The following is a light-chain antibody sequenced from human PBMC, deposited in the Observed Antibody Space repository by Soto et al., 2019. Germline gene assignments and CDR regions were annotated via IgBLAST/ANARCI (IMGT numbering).Light chain of an antibody. V-gene: IGLV1-47*01. Sequence: QLVLTQPPSASGTPGQRVTISSSGSSSNIGSNYVYWYQQLPGTAPKLLIYRNNQRPSGVPDRFSGSKSGTSASLAISGLRSEDEADYYCAAWDDSLSGWVFGGGTKLTVL. CDR3: AAWDDSLSGWV. J-gene: IGLJ3*02. CDR2: RNN. CDR1: SSNIGSNY.